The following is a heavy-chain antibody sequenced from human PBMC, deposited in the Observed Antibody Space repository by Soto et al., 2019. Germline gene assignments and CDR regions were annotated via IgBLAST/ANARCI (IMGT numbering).Heavy chain of an antibody. D-gene: IGHD4-17*01. CDR3: ATDSIGDYWYFDL. V-gene: IGHV3-48*01. Sequence: PGGSLRLSCAASGFTFSNYNMNWVRQAPGKGLEWVSHISSSSSAIYYADSVKGRFTISRDNAKNSLYLQMSSLRAEDTAVYYCATDSIGDYWYFDLWGRGTLVTVSS. J-gene: IGHJ2*01. CDR2: ISSSSSAI. CDR1: GFTFSNYN.